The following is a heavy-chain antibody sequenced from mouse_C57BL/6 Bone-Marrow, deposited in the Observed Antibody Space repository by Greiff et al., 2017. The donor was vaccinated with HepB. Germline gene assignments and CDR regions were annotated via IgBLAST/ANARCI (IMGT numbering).Heavy chain of an antibody. D-gene: IGHD1-1*01. CDR2: ISTYYGDA. J-gene: IGHJ4*01. CDR1: GNTSPVYL. CDR3: ARRPFYYYGSSYAMDY. Sequence: QFPLKGSGPERVGPGFSVKISGKGSGNTSPVYLMPWVKRGHAKSLEWIGVISTYYGDASYNQKFKDKATMTVDKSSSTAYMELARLTSEDSAVYYCARRPFYYYGSSYAMDYWGQGTSVTVSS. V-gene: IGHV1-67*01.